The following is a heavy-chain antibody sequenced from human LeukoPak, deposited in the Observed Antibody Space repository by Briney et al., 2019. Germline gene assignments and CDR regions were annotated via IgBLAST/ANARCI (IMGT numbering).Heavy chain of an antibody. V-gene: IGHV4-34*01. CDR2: INHSGST. CDR3: ARDSVAAAGTSTYNWFDP. CDR1: GGSFSGYY. D-gene: IGHD6-13*01. J-gene: IGHJ5*02. Sequence: SETLSLTCAVYGGSFSGYYWSWIRQPPGKGLEWIGEINHSGSTNYNPSLKSRVTISVDKSKNQFSLKLSSVTAADTAVYYCARDSVAAAGTSTYNWFDPWGQGTLVTVSS.